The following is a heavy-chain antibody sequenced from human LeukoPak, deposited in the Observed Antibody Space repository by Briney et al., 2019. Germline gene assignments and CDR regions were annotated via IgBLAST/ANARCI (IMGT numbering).Heavy chain of an antibody. CDR2: IYAGNGNV. V-gene: IGHV1-3*01. CDR1: GYTLSTYT. Sequence: ASVKVSCKVSGYTLSTYTMHWLRQAPGQRPEWMGCIYAGNGNVKYSQNFQAKVTITRDTSANTAYLELSSLRSEDTAVCYCAREVAIWGQGTLVTVSS. J-gene: IGHJ4*02. CDR3: AREVAI. D-gene: IGHD2-15*01.